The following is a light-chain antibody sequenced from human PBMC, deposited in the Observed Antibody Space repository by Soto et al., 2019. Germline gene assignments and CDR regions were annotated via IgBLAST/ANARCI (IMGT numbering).Light chain of an antibody. CDR1: QSVNSN. J-gene: IGKJ1*01. Sequence: IVMTQSPATLSVSPGERATLSCRASQSVNSNLAWYQQKPGQAPRRLIFGASIRATGIPDRFSGSGSGTDFTLTISGLEPEDFAVYYCQQYGSSPSTFGQGTKVDI. CDR2: GAS. CDR3: QQYGSSPST. V-gene: IGKV3-20*01.